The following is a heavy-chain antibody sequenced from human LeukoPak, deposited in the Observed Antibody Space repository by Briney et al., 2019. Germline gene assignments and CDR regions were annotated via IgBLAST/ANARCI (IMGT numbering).Heavy chain of an antibody. CDR2: IIPIFGTA. V-gene: IGHV1-69*05. CDR3: ARASVVPAAILGYYFDY. CDR1: GGTFSSYA. Sequence: GASVKVSCKASGGTFSSYAISWVRQAPGQGLGWMGGIIPIFGTANYAQKFQGRVTITTDESTSTAYMELSSLRSEDTAVYYCARASVVPAAILGYYFDYWGQGTLVTVSS. D-gene: IGHD2-2*02. J-gene: IGHJ4*02.